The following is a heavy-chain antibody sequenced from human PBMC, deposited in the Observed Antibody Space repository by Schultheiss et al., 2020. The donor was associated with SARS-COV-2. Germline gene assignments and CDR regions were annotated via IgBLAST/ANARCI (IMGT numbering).Heavy chain of an antibody. CDR2: IIPIFGTA. CDR3: ARRPLWFGELYPYYYYGMDV. V-gene: IGHV1-69*13. CDR1: AGTFSSCA. D-gene: IGHD3-10*01. J-gene: IGHJ6*02. Sequence: SVKVSCKASAGTFSSCAISWVRQAPGQGLEWMGGIIPIFGTANYGQKFQGRVTITADECTSTAYMELSSLRYDDTAVYYCARRPLWFGELYPYYYYGMDVWGQGTTVTVSS.